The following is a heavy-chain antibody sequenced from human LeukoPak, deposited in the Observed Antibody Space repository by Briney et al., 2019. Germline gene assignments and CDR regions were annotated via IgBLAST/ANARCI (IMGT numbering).Heavy chain of an antibody. CDR3: ARENPRGDYPDY. CDR1: GFTFTSSA. Sequence: GASVKVSCKASGFTFTSSAVQWVRQARGQRLEWIGWIVVGSGNTNYAQKFQERVTITRDMSTSTAYMELRSLRSDDTAVYYCARENPRGDYPDYWGQGTLVTVSS. J-gene: IGHJ4*02. CDR2: IVVGSGNT. V-gene: IGHV1-58*01.